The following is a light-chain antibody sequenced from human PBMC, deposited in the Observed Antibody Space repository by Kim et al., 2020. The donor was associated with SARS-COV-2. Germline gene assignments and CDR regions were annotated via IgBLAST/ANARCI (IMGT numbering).Light chain of an antibody. CDR2: EVT. CDR3: SSFTSSSTWV. J-gene: IGLJ3*02. Sequence: QSALTQPPSVSGSPGQSVTISCTGTSSDIGTYNRVSWYQQPPGTAPRLMIYEVTNRPSGVPDRFSGSKSGNTASLNISGLQAEDEADYYCSSFTSSSTWVFGGWTQLTVL. V-gene: IGLV2-18*02. CDR1: SSDIGTYNR.